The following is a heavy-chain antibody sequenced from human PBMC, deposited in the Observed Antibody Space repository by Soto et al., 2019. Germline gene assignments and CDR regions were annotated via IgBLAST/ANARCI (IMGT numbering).Heavy chain of an antibody. CDR1: DGSLTGHY. J-gene: IGHJ3*01. V-gene: IGHV4-59*11. Sequence: SETLSLTCTVSDGSLTGHYLSWIRQPPGKGLEWIGYIHFTGRAHYNLSLKSRVTMSVDMSKNQFSLRLNSVTAADTAIYYCATLDTPFAFDVWGQGAMVTVSS. CDR2: IHFTGRA. CDR3: ATLDTPFAFDV. D-gene: IGHD5-18*01.